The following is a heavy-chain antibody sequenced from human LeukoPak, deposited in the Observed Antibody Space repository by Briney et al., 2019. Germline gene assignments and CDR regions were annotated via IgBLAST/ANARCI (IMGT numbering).Heavy chain of an antibody. CDR2: ISAYNGNT. Sequence: GASVEVSCKASGYTFTSYGISWVRQAPGQGLEWMGWISAYNGNTNYAQKLQGRVTMTTDTSTSTAYMELRSLRSDDTAVYYCARAPALWSGYYIGYYYYYMDVWGKGTTVTVSS. V-gene: IGHV1-18*01. D-gene: IGHD3-3*01. J-gene: IGHJ6*03. CDR3: ARAPALWSGYYIGYYYYYMDV. CDR1: GYTFTSYG.